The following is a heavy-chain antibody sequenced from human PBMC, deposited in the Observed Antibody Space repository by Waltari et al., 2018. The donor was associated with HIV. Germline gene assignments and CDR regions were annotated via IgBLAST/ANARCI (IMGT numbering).Heavy chain of an antibody. Sequence: QVQLVQSGAEVKTPGASVKVSCKASGYTFTAYYIHWVRQAPGQGLDWMGRINLNSGDTNYGQKFQGRVTMTRDTSISTAYMELSRLRSDDTAVYYCARDSYYYDSSGFCPDFWGQGTLVTVSS. V-gene: IGHV1-2*02. CDR3: ARDSYYYDSSGFCPDF. D-gene: IGHD3-22*01. CDR2: INLNSGDT. CDR1: GYTFTAYY. J-gene: IGHJ4*02.